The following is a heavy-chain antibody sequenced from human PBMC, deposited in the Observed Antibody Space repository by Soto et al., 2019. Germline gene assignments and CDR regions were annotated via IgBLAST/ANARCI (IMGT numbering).Heavy chain of an antibody. CDR1: GFTFSDYY. CDR2: ISSSSSYT. CDR3: ARDHHRYSGYDYVDY. V-gene: IGHV3-11*05. J-gene: IGHJ4*02. Sequence: QVQLVESGGGLVKPGGSLRLSCAASGFTFSDYYMSWIRQAPGKGLEWVSYISSSSSYTNYADSVKGRFTISRDNAKNALYLQMNSLRAEDTALYYCARDHHRYSGYDYVDYWGQGILVTVSS. D-gene: IGHD5-12*01.